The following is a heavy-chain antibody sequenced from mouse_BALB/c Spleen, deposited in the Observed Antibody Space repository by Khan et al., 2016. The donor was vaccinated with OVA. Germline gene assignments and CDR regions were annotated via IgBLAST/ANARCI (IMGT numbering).Heavy chain of an antibody. CDR2: INPYSDDT. V-gene: IGHV1S136*01. CDR1: GYTFTSYV. J-gene: IGHJ4*01. CDR3: ARSTYYGNPYAMDY. Sequence: VQLQQSGPELVKPGASVKMSCKASGYTFTSYVMHWVKQKPGQGLEWIGYINPYSDDTKYNEKFKGKATLTSDKSSSTAYMEPSSLTSEDSAVYYCARSTYYGNPYAMDYWGQGTSVTVSS. D-gene: IGHD2-10*01.